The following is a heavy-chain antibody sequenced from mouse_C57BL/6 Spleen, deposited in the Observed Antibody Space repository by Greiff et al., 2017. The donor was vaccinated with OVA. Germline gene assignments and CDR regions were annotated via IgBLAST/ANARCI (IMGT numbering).Heavy chain of an antibody. V-gene: IGHV1-53*01. J-gene: IGHJ4*01. Sequence: VQLQQPGTELVKPGASVKLSCKASGYTFTSYWMPWVKQRPGQGLEWIGNINPSNGGTNYNEKFKSKATLTVDKSSSTAYMQLSSLTSEDSAVYYCARSRGYDGAMDYWGQGTSVTVSS. CDR2: INPSNGGT. CDR3: ARSRGYDGAMDY. D-gene: IGHD2-2*01. CDR1: GYTFTSYW.